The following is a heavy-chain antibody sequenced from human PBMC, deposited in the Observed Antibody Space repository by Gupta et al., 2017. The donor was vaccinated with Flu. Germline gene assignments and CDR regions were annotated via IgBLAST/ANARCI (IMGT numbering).Heavy chain of an antibody. D-gene: IGHD2-15*01. Sequence: TWIRQRPEKGLEWIGHIFYSGSTYYSPSLKSRVTMSVDTSKNQFSLKLNSVTAADTAVYYXAXGYCSGXTCYSGGHNWFDPWGQGTLITVSS. V-gene: IGHV4-31*02. CDR3: AXGYCSGXTCYSGGHNWFDP. CDR2: IFYSGST. J-gene: IGHJ5*02.